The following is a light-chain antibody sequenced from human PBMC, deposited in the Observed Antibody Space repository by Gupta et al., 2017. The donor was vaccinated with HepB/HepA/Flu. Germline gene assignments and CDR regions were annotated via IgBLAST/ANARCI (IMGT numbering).Light chain of an antibody. Sequence: DIVMTQSPDSLAVSLGERATINCKSSQSVLTTSNNKNFLAWYQQKPGQPPKLLVYWASTRESGVPDRFSGSGSGTAFTLTISSLQAEDVAVYYCQQYYNSPLTFGGGTKVEIK. CDR1: QSVLTTSNNKNF. V-gene: IGKV4-1*01. J-gene: IGKJ4*01. CDR2: WAS. CDR3: QQYYNSPLT.